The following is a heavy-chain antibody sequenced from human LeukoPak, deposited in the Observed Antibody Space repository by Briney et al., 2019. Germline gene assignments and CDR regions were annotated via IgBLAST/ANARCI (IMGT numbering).Heavy chain of an antibody. V-gene: IGHV3-9*01. CDR3: EKAQPEYCGGGSCSHFDY. J-gene: IGHJ4*02. Sequence: PGRSLRLSCAASGFTFDDYAMHWVRQVPGKGLEWVSGISWNSGSIGYADSVKGRFTISRDNAKNSLYLQMNSLRAEDTALDYCEKAQPEYCGGGSCSHFDYWARGPRVTVSS. CDR2: ISWNSGSI. CDR1: GFTFDDYA. D-gene: IGHD2-15*01.